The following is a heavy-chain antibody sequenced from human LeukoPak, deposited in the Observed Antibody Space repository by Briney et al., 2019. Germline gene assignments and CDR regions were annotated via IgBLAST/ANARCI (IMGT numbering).Heavy chain of an antibody. CDR1: GFTFSYYN. V-gene: IGHV3-21*01. Sequence: PGGSLRLSCAASGFTFSYYNMSWVRQAPGKGLEWVSSISSSSGYIYYADSMKGRFTISRDNAKNSLYLQMNSLRAEDTAVYYCARDALDSSGWYKSFDHWGQGTLVTVSS. D-gene: IGHD6-19*01. CDR3: ARDALDSSGWYKSFDH. J-gene: IGHJ4*02. CDR2: ISSSSGYI.